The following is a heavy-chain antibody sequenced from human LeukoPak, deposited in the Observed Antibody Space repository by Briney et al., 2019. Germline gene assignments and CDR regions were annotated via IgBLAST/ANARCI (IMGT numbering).Heavy chain of an antibody. Sequence: PGGSLRLSCAASGFTFSNYAMSWVRQAPGKGLEWVSTISGSGGSTYYADSVKGRFTISRDNSKNTLYLQMNSLRAEDTAVYYCAKGRTQLWLDDAFDIWGQGTTVTVSS. CDR3: AKGRTQLWLDDAFDI. CDR2: ISGSGGST. D-gene: IGHD5-18*01. CDR1: GFTFSNYA. V-gene: IGHV3-23*01. J-gene: IGHJ3*02.